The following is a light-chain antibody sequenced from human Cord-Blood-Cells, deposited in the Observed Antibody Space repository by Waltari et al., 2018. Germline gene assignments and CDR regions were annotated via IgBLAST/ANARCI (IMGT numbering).Light chain of an antibody. CDR3: QQYYSTPQT. Sequence: DIVMTQSPDSLAVSLGERDTINCKPSQSVLYSSNNKNYLAWYQQKPGQPPKLLIYWASTRESGVPDRFSGSGSGTDFTLTISSLQAEDVAVYYCQQYYSTPQTFGQGTKVEIK. V-gene: IGKV4-1*01. J-gene: IGKJ1*01. CDR2: WAS. CDR1: QSVLYSSNNKNY.